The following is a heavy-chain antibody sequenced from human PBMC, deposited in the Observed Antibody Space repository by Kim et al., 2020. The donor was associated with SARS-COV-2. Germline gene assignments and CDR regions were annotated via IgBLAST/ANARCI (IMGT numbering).Heavy chain of an antibody. J-gene: IGHJ6*02. CDR1: GGSISSYY. D-gene: IGHD3-3*01. V-gene: IGHV4-59*13. Sequence: SETLSLTCTVSGGSISSYYWSWIRQPPGKGLEWIGYIYYSGSTNYNPSLKSRVTISVDTSKNQFSLKLSSVTAADTAVYYCARAGGLPDYDFWSGYYGMDVWGQGTTVTVSS. CDR2: IYYSGST. CDR3: ARAGGLPDYDFWSGYYGMDV.